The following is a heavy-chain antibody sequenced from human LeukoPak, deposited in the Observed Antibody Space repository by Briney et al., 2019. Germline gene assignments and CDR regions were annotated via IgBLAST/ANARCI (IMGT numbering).Heavy chain of an antibody. CDR1: GYTFSGYY. CDR2: INPNSGGT. D-gene: IGHD3-16*01. Sequence: ASVKVSCKASGYTFSGYYIHWVRQAPGQGLEWMGWINPNSGGTNYAQKFQGRVTMTRDTSINTAYMELSRLTSDDTAVYLCATWGLHFDIWGQGTMVIVAS. J-gene: IGHJ3*02. V-gene: IGHV1-2*02. CDR3: ATWGLHFDI.